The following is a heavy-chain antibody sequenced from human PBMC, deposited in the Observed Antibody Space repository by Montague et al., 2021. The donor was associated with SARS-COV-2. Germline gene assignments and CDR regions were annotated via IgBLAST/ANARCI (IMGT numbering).Heavy chain of an antibody. J-gene: IGHJ5*02. CDR3: ARGSGSSFGP. D-gene: IGHD1-26*01. CDR1: GFTFSSYA. Sequence: SLRLSCAASGFTFSSYAMHWVRQAPGKGLEWVALISYDGSNKYYADSMKGRFTISRDNSKNTLYLQMNSLRAEDTAVYYCARGSGSSFGPWGQGTLVTVSS. V-gene: IGHV3-30*04. CDR2: ISYDGSNK.